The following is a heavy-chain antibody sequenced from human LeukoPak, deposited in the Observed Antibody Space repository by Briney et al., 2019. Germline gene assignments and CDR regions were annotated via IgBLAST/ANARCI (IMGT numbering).Heavy chain of an antibody. D-gene: IGHD6-6*01. CDR1: GDSINSYY. CDR3: ARDGGTSHFDY. J-gene: IGHJ4*02. CDR2: MYSTGST. V-gene: IGHV4-4*07. Sequence: SETLSLTCSVSGDSINSYYWSWIRQPAGKGLEWIGRMYSTGSTDYNPSLKSRVTMSIDTSKNQFSLKVRSVTAADTAFYYCARDGGTSHFDYWGQGTLVTVSS.